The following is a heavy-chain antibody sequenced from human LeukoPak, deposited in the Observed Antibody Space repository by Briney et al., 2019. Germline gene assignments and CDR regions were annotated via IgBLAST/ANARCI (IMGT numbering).Heavy chain of an antibody. CDR1: GFTFSSYA. D-gene: IGHD3-10*01. Sequence: PGGSLRLSCAASGFTFSSYAMSWVRQAPGKGLEWVSAISGSGGSTYYADSVKGRFTISRDNSKNTLYLQMNSLRAEDTAVYYCAKDTYGSGSYYKGYFDYWGQGTLVTVSS. V-gene: IGHV3-23*01. CDR2: ISGSGGST. CDR3: AKDTYGSGSYYKGYFDY. J-gene: IGHJ4*02.